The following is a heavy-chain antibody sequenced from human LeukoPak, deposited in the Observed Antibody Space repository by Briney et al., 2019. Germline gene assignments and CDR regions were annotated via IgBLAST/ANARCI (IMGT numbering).Heavy chain of an antibody. CDR3: ATVAVIRGVTYFDY. J-gene: IGHJ4*02. CDR1: GGSISTYY. D-gene: IGHD3-10*01. CDR2: IYYSGGT. Sequence: SETLSLTCTVSGGSISTYYWSWVRQPPGKGLEWIGYIYYSGGTNYNPSLKSRVTISVDTSKNQFPLKLRSVTAADTAVYYCATVAVIRGVTYFDYWGQGTLVTVSS. V-gene: IGHV4-59*01.